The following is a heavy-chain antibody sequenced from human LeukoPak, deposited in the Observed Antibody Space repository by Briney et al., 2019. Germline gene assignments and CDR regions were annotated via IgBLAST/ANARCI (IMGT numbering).Heavy chain of an antibody. CDR1: GFTFNSYG. Sequence: GGSLRFSCAASGFTFNSYGMHWVRQAPGKGLEWVANIKQDGSEKYYVDSVKGRFTIPRDNAKNSLYLQMNSLRAEDTAVYYCARRFLEWLLTYDYWGQGTLVTVSS. CDR3: ARRFLEWLLTYDY. V-gene: IGHV3-7*01. CDR2: IKQDGSEK. J-gene: IGHJ4*02. D-gene: IGHD3-3*01.